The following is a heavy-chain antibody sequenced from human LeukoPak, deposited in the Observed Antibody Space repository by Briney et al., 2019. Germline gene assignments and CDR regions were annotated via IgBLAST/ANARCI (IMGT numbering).Heavy chain of an antibody. J-gene: IGHJ3*02. CDR1: GGSISSYY. D-gene: IGHD3-3*01. CDR2: IYTSGST. CDR3: ARHSITIFGVVALFDI. Sequence: SSETLSLTCTVSGGSISSYYWSWIRQPAGKGLEWIGRIYTSGSTNYNPSLKSRVTISVDTSKNQFSLKLSSVTAADTAVYYCARHSITIFGVVALFDIWGQGTMVTVSS. V-gene: IGHV4-4*07.